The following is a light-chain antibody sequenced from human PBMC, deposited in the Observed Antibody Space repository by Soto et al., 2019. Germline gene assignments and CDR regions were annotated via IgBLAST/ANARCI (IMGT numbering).Light chain of an antibody. CDR3: QSYDSSNQNVV. Sequence: NFMLTQPHSVSESPGKTVTISCTRSSGSIASNYVLWYQQRPGSAPTTVIYEDNQRPSGVPDRFSGSIDSSSNSASLTISGLKTEDEADYYCQSYDSSNQNVVFGGGTKLTVL. CDR1: SGSIASNY. V-gene: IGLV6-57*04. J-gene: IGLJ2*01. CDR2: EDN.